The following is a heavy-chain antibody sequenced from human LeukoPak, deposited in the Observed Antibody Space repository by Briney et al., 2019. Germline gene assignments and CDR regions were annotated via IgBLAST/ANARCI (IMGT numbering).Heavy chain of an antibody. CDR2: IKSKVDGGTT. D-gene: IGHD4-23*01. V-gene: IGHV3-15*01. CDR3: AADVPDYGGGEFDY. Sequence: GGSLRLSCAVSGFTFIGAWMSWVRQAPGNGLEWVGRIKSKVDGGTTDYAAPVTGRFTISRDDSKNTLYLQMHSLKTEERAMYYCAADVPDYGGGEFDYWGQGILVTVSS. J-gene: IGHJ4*02. CDR1: GFTFIGAW.